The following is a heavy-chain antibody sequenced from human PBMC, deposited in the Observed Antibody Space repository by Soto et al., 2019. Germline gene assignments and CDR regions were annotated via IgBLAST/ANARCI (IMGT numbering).Heavy chain of an antibody. D-gene: IGHD4-17*01. V-gene: IGHV5-51*01. CDR3: ARLRVPMQVTKMSSINK. CDR2: IYPGDSGT. Sequence: GESLKISCQSSGYTFSSYLISLVRQMPGKGLEWVGIIYPGDSGTRYSPALQGQVTISADRSTTTAYLKWSSLKASDSGTYSCARLRVPMQVTKMSSINKWGRGTLVTXPQ. J-gene: IGHJ4*01. CDR1: GYTFSSYL.